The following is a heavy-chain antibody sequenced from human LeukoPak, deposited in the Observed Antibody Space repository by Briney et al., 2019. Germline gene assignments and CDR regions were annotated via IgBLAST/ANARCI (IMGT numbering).Heavy chain of an antibody. Sequence: PPGGSLRLSCAASGFTVSSNYMSWVRQAPGKGLEWVSVIYSGGSTYYADSVKGRFTISRDNSKNTLYLQMNSLRAEDTALYYCASRGALYGDYGFDYWGQGTLVTVSS. CDR3: ASRGALYGDYGFDY. V-gene: IGHV3-66*01. D-gene: IGHD4-17*01. CDR2: IYSGGST. CDR1: GFTVSSNY. J-gene: IGHJ4*02.